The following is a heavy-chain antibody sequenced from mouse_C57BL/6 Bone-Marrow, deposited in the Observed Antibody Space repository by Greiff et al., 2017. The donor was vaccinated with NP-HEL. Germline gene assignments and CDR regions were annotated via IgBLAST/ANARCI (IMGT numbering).Heavy chain of an antibody. Sequence: QVTLKVSGPGILQSSQTLSLTCSFSGFSLSTSGMGVSWIRQPSGQGLEWLAHIYWDDDKRSNPSLKSRLTLSKDTSRNQVFLKITSVDTADTATSYCARIYDGYLYAMDYWGQGTSVTVSS. D-gene: IGHD2-3*01. CDR1: GFSLSTSGMG. V-gene: IGHV8-12*01. CDR3: ARIYDGYLYAMDY. CDR2: IYWDDDK. J-gene: IGHJ4*01.